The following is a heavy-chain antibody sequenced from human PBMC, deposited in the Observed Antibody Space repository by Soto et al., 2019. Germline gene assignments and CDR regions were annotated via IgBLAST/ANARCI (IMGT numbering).Heavy chain of an antibody. Sequence: RVSVKVSCKASGYTFPHYGLSWVRPAPRQGVEWMGWSSAYNGNTNYAQKLQGRVTMTTDTSTSIAYMELRSLRYDDTAVYYCARLEQIYSSGGPFYYCYGMDVWGQGTTVTVSS. CDR3: ARLEQIYSSGGPFYYCYGMDV. D-gene: IGHD6-19*01. CDR1: GYTFPHYG. V-gene: IGHV1-18*01. J-gene: IGHJ6*02. CDR2: SSAYNGNT.